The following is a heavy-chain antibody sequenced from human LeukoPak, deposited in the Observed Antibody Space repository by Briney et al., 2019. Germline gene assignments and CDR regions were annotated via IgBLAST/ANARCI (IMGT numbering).Heavy chain of an antibody. J-gene: IGHJ4*02. V-gene: IGHV1-18*01. CDR1: GYTFTSYG. D-gene: IGHD2-15*01. CDR2: ISAYNGNT. Sequence: ASVKVSCKASGYTFTSYGISWVRQAPGQGLEWMGWISAYNGNTNYAQKLQDRVTMTTDTSTSTAYMELRSLRSDDTAVYYCARDGIGVVVVAAATPLDYWGQGTLVTVSS. CDR3: ARDGIGVVVVAAATPLDY.